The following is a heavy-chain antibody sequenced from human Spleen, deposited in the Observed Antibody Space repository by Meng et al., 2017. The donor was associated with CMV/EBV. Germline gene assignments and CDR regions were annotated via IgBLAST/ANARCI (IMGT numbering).Heavy chain of an antibody. CDR2: ISSSSSYI. CDR1: GFTFSSYS. D-gene: IGHD1-26*01. Sequence: GESLKISCAASGFTFSSYSMNWVRQAPGKGLEWVSSISSSSSYIYYADSAKGRFTISRDNAKNSLYLQMNSLRAEDTAVYYCARVPVGATWGDYYYGMDVWGQGTTVTVSS. CDR3: ARVPVGATWGDYYYGMDV. V-gene: IGHV3-21*01. J-gene: IGHJ6*02.